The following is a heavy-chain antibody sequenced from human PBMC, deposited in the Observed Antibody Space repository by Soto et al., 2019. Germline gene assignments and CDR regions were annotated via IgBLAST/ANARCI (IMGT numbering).Heavy chain of an antibody. D-gene: IGHD3-10*01. Sequence: PGGSLRLSCTASGFTFSFYAMSWVRQAPGKGLEWVSAISASAGDAYYADSVKGRFIISRDNSKSTLYLQMNSLRAEDTATYYCVKERYGSGSYPYFDYWGQGT. CDR2: ISASAGDA. CDR1: GFTFSFYA. CDR3: VKERYGSGSYPYFDY. V-gene: IGHV3-23*01. J-gene: IGHJ4*02.